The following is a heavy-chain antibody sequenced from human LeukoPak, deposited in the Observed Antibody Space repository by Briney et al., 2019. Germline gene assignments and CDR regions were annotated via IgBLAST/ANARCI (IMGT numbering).Heavy chain of an antibody. CDR3: ARGGDIVVVPAAMGLFDY. V-gene: IGHV3-33*01. D-gene: IGHD2-2*01. CDR1: GFTFNNYG. J-gene: IGHJ4*02. Sequence: GGSLRLSCAASGFTFNNYGIHWVRQAPGKGLEWVAVIWYDGSNKYYADSVKGRFTISRDNSKNTLYLQMNSLRAEDTAVYYCARGGDIVVVPAAMGLFDYWGQGTLVTVSS. CDR2: IWYDGSNK.